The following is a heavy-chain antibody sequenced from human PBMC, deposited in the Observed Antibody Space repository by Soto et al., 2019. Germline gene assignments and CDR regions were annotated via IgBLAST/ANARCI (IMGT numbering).Heavy chain of an antibody. V-gene: IGHV3-43D*04. CDR1: GFTFDDYA. Sequence: PLGSLRLSCAASGFTFDDYAMHWVRQAPGKGLEWVSLISWDGGSTYYADSVKGRFTISRDNSKNSLYLQMNSLRAEDTALYYCAKGDYGSGSPYGMDVWGQGTTVTVSS. CDR2: ISWDGGST. CDR3: AKGDYGSGSPYGMDV. D-gene: IGHD3-10*01. J-gene: IGHJ6*02.